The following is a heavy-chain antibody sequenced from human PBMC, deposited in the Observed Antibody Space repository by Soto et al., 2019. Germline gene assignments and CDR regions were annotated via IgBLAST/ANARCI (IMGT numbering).Heavy chain of an antibody. CDR1: GGSFSGYY. CDR2: INHSGST. D-gene: IGHD3-10*01. CDR3: ARGHGSGQADY. V-gene: IGHV4-34*01. J-gene: IGHJ4*02. Sequence: SETLSLTCAVYGGSFSGYYWSWIRQPPVKVLEWIGEINHSGSTNYNPSLKSRVTISVDTSKNQFSLKLSSVTAADTAVYYCARGHGSGQADYWGQGTLVTVSS.